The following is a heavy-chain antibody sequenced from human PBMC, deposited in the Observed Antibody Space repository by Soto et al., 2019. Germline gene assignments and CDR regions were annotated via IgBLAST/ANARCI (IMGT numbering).Heavy chain of an antibody. J-gene: IGHJ4*02. CDR1: GGTFSSYA. CDR2: IIPIFGTA. CDR3: ASGPPGYCSSTSCYVLDY. Sequence: GASVKVSCKASGGTFSSYAISCVRQAPGQGLEWMGGIIPIFGTANYAQKFQGRVTITADESTSTAYMELSSLRSEDTAVYYCASGPPGYCSSTSCYVLDYWGQGTLVTVSS. V-gene: IGHV1-69*13. D-gene: IGHD2-2*01.